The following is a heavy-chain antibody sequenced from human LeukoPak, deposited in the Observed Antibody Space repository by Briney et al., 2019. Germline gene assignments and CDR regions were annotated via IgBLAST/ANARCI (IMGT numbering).Heavy chain of an antibody. CDR3: ARGSVVAANFDF. CDR1: GFTFSDYY. J-gene: IGHJ4*02. Sequence: GGSLRLSCAASGFTFSDYYMSWIRQAPGKGLEWVPSITISGSSTYNADSVKGRFTISRDNAKNSLYLQMNSLRAEDTAVYYCARGSVVAANFDFWGQGTLVTVSS. V-gene: IGHV3-11*01. CDR2: ITISGSST. D-gene: IGHD2-15*01.